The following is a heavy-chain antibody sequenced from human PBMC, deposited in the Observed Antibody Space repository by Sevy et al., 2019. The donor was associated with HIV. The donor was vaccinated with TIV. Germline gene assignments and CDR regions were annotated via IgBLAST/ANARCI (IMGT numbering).Heavy chain of an antibody. D-gene: IGHD1-26*01. Sequence: GGSLRLSCAASGFTFSANDMHWVRQAPGKGLEWVAIISSDGSYRYYADSVRGRFSMSKDNSKNTMYLQISALSIEDTGVYYCAKNRPPGGSYFSRHAMDVWGRGTTVTVSS. J-gene: IGHJ6*02. CDR3: AKNRPPGGSYFSRHAMDV. CDR1: GFTFSAND. V-gene: IGHV3-30*18. CDR2: ISSDGSYR.